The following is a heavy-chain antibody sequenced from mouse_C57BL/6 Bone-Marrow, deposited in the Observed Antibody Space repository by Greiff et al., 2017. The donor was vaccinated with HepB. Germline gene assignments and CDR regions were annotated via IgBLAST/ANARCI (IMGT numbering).Heavy chain of an antibody. J-gene: IGHJ3*01. CDR3: ARDAHDYDEGFAY. CDR2: SRNKANDYTT. V-gene: IGHV7-1*01. D-gene: IGHD2-4*01. CDR1: GFTFSDFY. Sequence: EVNVVESGGGLVQSGRSLRLSCATSGFTFSDFYMEWVRQAPGKGLEWIAASRNKANDYTTEYSASVKGRFIVSRDTSQSILYLQMNALRAEDTAIYYCARDAHDYDEGFAYWGQGTLVTVSA.